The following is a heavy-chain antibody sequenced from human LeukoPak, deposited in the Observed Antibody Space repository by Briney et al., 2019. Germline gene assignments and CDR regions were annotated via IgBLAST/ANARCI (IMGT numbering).Heavy chain of an antibody. V-gene: IGHV1-46*02. CDR1: GYNLNTYH. J-gene: IGHJ4*02. CDR2: ITSTGTTT. CDR3: ATEYVRAHYFDW. Sequence: ASVKVSCKASGYNLNTYHMHWVRQAPGQGLEWMGIITSTGTTTICAQKFQGRVTMTRDTSTSTVYMDLSSLRSDDTAVYYCATEYVRAHYFDWWGQGTLVTVSS. D-gene: IGHD3-16*01.